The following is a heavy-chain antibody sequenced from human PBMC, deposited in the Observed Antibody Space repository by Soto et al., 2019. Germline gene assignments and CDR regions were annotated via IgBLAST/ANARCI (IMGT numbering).Heavy chain of an antibody. J-gene: IGHJ4*02. D-gene: IGHD5-18*01. V-gene: IGHV4-34*01. Sequence: SETLSLTCAVYGGSFSGYYWSWVRQSPGKGLEWIGEINPTGGTNYNPSLKSRVTISVDTSKNEFSLKVSSVTAADTAVYYCARSLRGYSYGPFDYWGQGTLVTVSS. CDR1: GGSFSGYY. CDR2: INPTGGT. CDR3: ARSLRGYSYGPFDY.